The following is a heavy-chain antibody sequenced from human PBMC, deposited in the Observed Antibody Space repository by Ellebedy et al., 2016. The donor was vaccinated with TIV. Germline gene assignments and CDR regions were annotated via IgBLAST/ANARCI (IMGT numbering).Heavy chain of an antibody. Sequence: SETLSLTXSVSGGSISSGDYFWNWIRQHPGKGLEWIGYIHHSGSTYYNPSLKSRVMMSLDTSKNQFSLTLSSVTAADTAVYYCAIRGKISISNWFDPWGQGSLVTVSS. CDR1: GGSISSGDYF. CDR2: IHHSGST. CDR3: AIRGKISISNWFDP. V-gene: IGHV4-31*03. D-gene: IGHD3-3*02. J-gene: IGHJ5*02.